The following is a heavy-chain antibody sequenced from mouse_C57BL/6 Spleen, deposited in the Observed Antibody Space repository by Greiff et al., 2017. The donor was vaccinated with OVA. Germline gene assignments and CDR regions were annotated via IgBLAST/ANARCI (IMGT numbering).Heavy chain of an antibody. J-gene: IGHJ4*01. V-gene: IGHV1-50*01. CDR2: IDPSDSYT. D-gene: IGHD5-1-1*01. Sequence: QVQLQQPGAELVKPGASVKLSCKAPGYTFTSYWMQWVKQRPGQGLEWIGEIDPSDSYTNYNQKFKGKATLTVDTASSTAYMQLSSLTSEDSAVYYCARRHTTGGAMDYWGQGTSVTVSS. CDR1: GYTFTSYW. CDR3: ARRHTTGGAMDY.